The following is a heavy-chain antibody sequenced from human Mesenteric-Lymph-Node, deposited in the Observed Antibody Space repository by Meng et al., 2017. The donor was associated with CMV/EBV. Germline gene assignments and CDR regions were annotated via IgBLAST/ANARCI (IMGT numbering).Heavy chain of an antibody. D-gene: IGHD7-27*01. CDR1: GGFVSSEAYY. Sequence: SGGFVSSEAYYWSWIRQPPGKGLEWIGYISYSGSTNYNPSLRSRVTISLDTSRNQFSLELTSVTAADTAVYYCVRGENWGSSGFDSWGQGTLVTVSS. CDR3: VRGENWGSSGFDS. CDR2: ISYSGST. V-gene: IGHV4-61*08. J-gene: IGHJ4*02.